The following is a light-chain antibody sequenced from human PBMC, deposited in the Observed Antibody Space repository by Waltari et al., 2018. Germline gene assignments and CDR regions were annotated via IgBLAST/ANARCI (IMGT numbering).Light chain of an antibody. CDR3: SLYMGSGIWV. CDR2: KAN. Sequence: QTVVTQEPSLSVSPGGTVTLTCALSSGSVSSPSYATWYRQTAGQAPRTPVYKANSRSFGVPDRFSGSVLGNKAALTITGAQADDESDYFCSLYMGSGIWVFGGGTKLTVL. CDR1: SGSVSSPSY. V-gene: IGLV8-61*01. J-gene: IGLJ3*02.